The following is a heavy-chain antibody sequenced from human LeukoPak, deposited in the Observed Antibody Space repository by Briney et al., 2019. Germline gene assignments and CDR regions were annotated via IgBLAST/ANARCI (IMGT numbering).Heavy chain of an antibody. CDR1: GFTFSSFE. J-gene: IGHJ4*02. V-gene: IGHV3-48*03. CDR2: ISTSGSTK. Sequence: PGGSLRLSCAASGFTFSSFEMNWVRQAPGKGLEWLSHISTSGSTKYYANSVKGRFTISRDNAENSLYLQMNSLRAEDTALYYCAKDFNSYTSFLWYWGQGTLVTVSS. CDR3: AKDFNSYTSFLWY. D-gene: IGHD5-18*01.